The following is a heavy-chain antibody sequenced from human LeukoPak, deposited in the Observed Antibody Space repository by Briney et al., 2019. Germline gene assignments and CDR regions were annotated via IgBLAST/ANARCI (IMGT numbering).Heavy chain of an antibody. CDR3: AKSGYCSGGNCFAWVDY. J-gene: IGHJ4*02. CDR1: GFTFSSFA. V-gene: IGHV3-23*01. CDR2: ISGSGGST. Sequence: GGSLRLSCVASGFTFSSFAMSWVRQAPGKGPEWVSVISGSGGSTYYADPMKGRLTISRDNFKDTLYLQMSSLRAEDTAVYYCAKSGYCSGGNCFAWVDYWGQGTLVTVSS. D-gene: IGHD2-15*01.